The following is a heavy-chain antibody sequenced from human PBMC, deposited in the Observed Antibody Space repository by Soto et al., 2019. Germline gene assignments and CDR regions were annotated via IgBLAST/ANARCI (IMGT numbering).Heavy chain of an antibody. CDR3: ARGTAGSMVDY. Sequence: SETLSLTCTVSGGSISSYYWSWIRQPPGKGLEWIGYIYYSGSTNYNPSLKSRVTISVDTSKNQFSLKLSSVTAADTAVYYCARGTAGSMVDYWGQGTLVTVSS. D-gene: IGHD6-13*01. CDR1: GGSISSYY. V-gene: IGHV4-59*08. J-gene: IGHJ4*02. CDR2: IYYSGST.